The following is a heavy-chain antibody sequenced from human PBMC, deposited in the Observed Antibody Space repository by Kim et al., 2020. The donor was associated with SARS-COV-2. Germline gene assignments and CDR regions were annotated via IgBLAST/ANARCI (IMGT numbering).Heavy chain of an antibody. CDR2: T. CDR3: ARGSGYYYVY. Sequence: TRYSPSFQGKVTISADKSISTAYLQWSSLKASDTAMYYCARGSGYYYVYWGQGTLVTVSS. D-gene: IGHD3-22*01. V-gene: IGHV5-51*01. J-gene: IGHJ4*02.